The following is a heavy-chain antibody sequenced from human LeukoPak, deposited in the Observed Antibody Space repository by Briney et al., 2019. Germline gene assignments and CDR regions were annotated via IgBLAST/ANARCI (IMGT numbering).Heavy chain of an antibody. Sequence: SGTLSLTCAVSGGSISSSNWWSWVRQPPGKGLEWIGEIYHSGSTNYNPSLKSRVTISVDKSKNQFSLKLSSVTAGDTAVYYCARLEGYCSGGSCPFDYWGQGTLVTVSS. J-gene: IGHJ4*02. CDR3: ARLEGYCSGGSCPFDY. V-gene: IGHV4-4*02. CDR2: IYHSGST. D-gene: IGHD2-15*01. CDR1: GGSISSSNW.